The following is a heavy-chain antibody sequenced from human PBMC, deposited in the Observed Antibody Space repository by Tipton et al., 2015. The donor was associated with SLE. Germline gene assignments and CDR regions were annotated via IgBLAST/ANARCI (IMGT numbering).Heavy chain of an antibody. V-gene: IGHV4-34*01. CDR2: INHSGST. Sequence: TLSLTCAVYGGSFSGYCWTWIRQPPGKGLEWIGEINHSGSTNYNPSLKSRVTISVDMSRNQFSLKLSSVTAADTAVYYCARHHGSGWLYGLDVWGQGTTVTVSS. D-gene: IGHD6-19*01. CDR3: ARHHGSGWLYGLDV. CDR1: GGSFSGYC. J-gene: IGHJ6*02.